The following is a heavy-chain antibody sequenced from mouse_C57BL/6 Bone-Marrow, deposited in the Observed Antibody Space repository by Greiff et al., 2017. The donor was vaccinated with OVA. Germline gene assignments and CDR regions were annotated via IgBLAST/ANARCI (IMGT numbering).Heavy chain of an antibody. CDR1: GYTFTSYW. CDR3: ARRITWLQRRGYAMDY. J-gene: IGHJ4*01. V-gene: IGHV1-50*01. CDR2: IDPSDSYT. Sequence: QVQLQQPGAELVKPGASVKLSCKASGYTFTSYWMQWVKQRPGQGLEWIGEIDPSDSYTNYNQKFKGKATLTVDTSSSTAYMQLSSLTSEDSAVYYGARRITWLQRRGYAMDYWGQGTSVTVSS. D-gene: IGHD2-2*01.